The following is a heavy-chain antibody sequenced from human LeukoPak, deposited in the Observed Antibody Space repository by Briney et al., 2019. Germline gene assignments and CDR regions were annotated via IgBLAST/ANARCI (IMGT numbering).Heavy chain of an antibody. CDR1: GGTFSSYA. V-gene: IGHV1-69*04. D-gene: IGHD6-13*01. CDR3: ATAVSAADSPLGY. Sequence: SVKVSCTASGGTFSSYAISWVRQAPGQGLEWMGRIIPIFGIASYAQKFQGRVTITADKSTSTAYMELSSLRSEDTAVYYCATAVSAADSPLGYWGQGTLVTVSS. CDR2: IIPIFGIA. J-gene: IGHJ4*02.